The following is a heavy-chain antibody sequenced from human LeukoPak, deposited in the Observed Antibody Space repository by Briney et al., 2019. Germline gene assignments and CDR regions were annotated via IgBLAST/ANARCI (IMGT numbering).Heavy chain of an antibody. D-gene: IGHD3-10*01. J-gene: IGHJ4*02. CDR2: ISGSGGST. CDR3: AKKRWFGEFSPIDY. CDR1: GLTFSNIW. Sequence: GGSLRLSCAASGLTFSNIWMTWVRQAPGKGLEWVSAISGSGGSTYYADSVKGRFTISRDNSKNTLYLQMNSLRAEDTAVYYCAKKRWFGEFSPIDYWGQGTLVTVSS. V-gene: IGHV3-23*01.